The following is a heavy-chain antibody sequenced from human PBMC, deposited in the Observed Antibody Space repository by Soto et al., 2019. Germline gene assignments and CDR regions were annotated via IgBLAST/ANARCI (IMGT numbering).Heavy chain of an antibody. V-gene: IGHV3-7*01. CDR1: GFTFSSYW. D-gene: IGHD6-19*01. CDR3: ARDCGIAVAATGDAFDI. Sequence: GGSLRLSCAASGFTFSSYWMSWVRQAPGKGLEWVANIKQDGSEKYYVDSVKGRFTISRDNAKNSLYLQMNSLRAEDTAVYYCARDCGIAVAATGDAFDIWGQGTMVTVSS. CDR2: IKQDGSEK. J-gene: IGHJ3*02.